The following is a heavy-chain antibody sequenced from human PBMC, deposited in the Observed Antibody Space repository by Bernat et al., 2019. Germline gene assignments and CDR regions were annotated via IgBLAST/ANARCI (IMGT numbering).Heavy chain of an antibody. CDR2: ISSSGSTI. Sequence: EVQLVESGGGLVQPGGSLRLSCAASGFTFSSYEMNWVRQAPGKGLEWVSHISSSGSTIYYADSVKGRFTISRDNAKNSLYLQMNSLRAEDTAVYYCARGCDFWGGYYCWFDHWGQGTLVTVSS. D-gene: IGHD3-3*01. V-gene: IGHV3-48*03. CDR3: ARGCDFWGGYYCWFDH. CDR1: GFTFSSYE. J-gene: IGHJ5*02.